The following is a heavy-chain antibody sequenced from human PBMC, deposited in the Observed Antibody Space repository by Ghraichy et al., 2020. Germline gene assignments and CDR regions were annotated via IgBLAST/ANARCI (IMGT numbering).Heavy chain of an antibody. CDR2: INAGNGNT. J-gene: IGHJ3*02. D-gene: IGHD3-22*01. CDR3: AGGTKSTPYWRDSSGWDAFDI. CDR1: GYTFTSYA. Sequence: ASVKVSCKASGYTFTSYAMHWVRQAPGQRLEWMGWINAGNGNTKYSQKFQGRVTITRDTSASTAYMELSSLRSEDTAVYYCAGGTKSTPYWRDSSGWDAFDIWGQGTMVTVSS. V-gene: IGHV1-3*01.